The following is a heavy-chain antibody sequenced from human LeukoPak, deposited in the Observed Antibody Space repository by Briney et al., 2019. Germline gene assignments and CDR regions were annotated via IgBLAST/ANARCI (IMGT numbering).Heavy chain of an antibody. CDR3: ARDPSGTYYPRVSGALDI. V-gene: IGHV3-23*01. D-gene: IGHD1-26*01. CDR1: GFTFSSYG. J-gene: IGHJ3*02. Sequence: GGSLRLSCAASGFTFSSYGMSWVRQAPGKGLEWVSAICGRDGSTYYADSVKGRFTISRDNSKNTLYVQMNSLRAEDTAVYYCARDPSGTYYPRVSGALDIWGQGTMVTVSS. CDR2: ICGRDGST.